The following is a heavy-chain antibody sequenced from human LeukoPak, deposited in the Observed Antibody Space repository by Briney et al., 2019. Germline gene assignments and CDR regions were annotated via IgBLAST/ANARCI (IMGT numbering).Heavy chain of an antibody. Sequence: GGSLRLSCAASGFTFTIYAISWVRQAPGKGLEWISTINDNGRTTYYAGSVKGRFTISRDNSKNTLYLQMNSLRAEDTAVYYCAAYSSCDYWGQGTLVTVSS. J-gene: IGHJ4*02. CDR1: GFTFTIYA. CDR3: AAYSSCDY. D-gene: IGHD6-6*01. V-gene: IGHV3-23*01. CDR2: INDNGRTT.